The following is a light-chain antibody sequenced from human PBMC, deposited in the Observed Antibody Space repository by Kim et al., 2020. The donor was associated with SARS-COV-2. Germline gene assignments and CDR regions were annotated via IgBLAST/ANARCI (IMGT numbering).Light chain of an antibody. Sequence: RVTIPRTGSSSKSGAGYDVHWYQQLPGTAPKSLILGNNNGPSGVPDRFSGSKAGTSASLAITGLKAEDEADYYGQSYDKSLSGYVLGTGTKVTVL. V-gene: IGLV1-40*01. CDR3: QSYDKSLSGYV. J-gene: IGLJ1*01. CDR1: SSKSGAGYD. CDR2: GNN.